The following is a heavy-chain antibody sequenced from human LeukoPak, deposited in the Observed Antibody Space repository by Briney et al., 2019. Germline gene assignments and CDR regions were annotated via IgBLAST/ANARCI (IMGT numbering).Heavy chain of an antibody. J-gene: IGHJ4*02. CDR2: INPNSGGT. D-gene: IGHD3-22*01. CDR3: ARAYYYDSSGYYY. V-gene: IGHV1-2*04. Sequence: GASVKVSCKASGYTFTSYGISWVRQAPGQGLEWMGWINPNSGGTNYAQKFQGWVTMTRDTSISTAYMELSRLRSDDTAVYYCARAYYYDSSGYYYWGQGTLVTVSS. CDR1: GYTFTSYG.